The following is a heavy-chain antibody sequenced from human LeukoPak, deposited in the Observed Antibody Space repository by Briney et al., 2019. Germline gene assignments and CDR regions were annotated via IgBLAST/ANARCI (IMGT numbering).Heavy chain of an antibody. Sequence: SETLSLICTVSGGSISSYYWSWIRQPPGKGLEWIGYIYYSGSTNYNPSLKSRVTISVDTSKNQFSLKLSSVTAADTAVYYCARAASYNLDYWGQGTLVTVSS. J-gene: IGHJ4*02. CDR1: GGSISSYY. D-gene: IGHD1-1*01. CDR2: IYYSGST. V-gene: IGHV4-59*01. CDR3: ARAASYNLDY.